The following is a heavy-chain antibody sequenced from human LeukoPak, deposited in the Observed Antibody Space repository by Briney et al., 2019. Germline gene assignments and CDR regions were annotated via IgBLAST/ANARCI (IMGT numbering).Heavy chain of an antibody. Sequence: SETLSLTCTVSGASFSSSTYYWGWIRQPPGKGLGWIGSIYYSGSTYYNPSLKSRVTMSVDTSKNQFSLKLSSVPAADTAVYYCARHAGGISATGTRPFDYWGQGTLVTVSS. D-gene: IGHD6-13*01. CDR3: ARHAGGISATGTRPFDY. J-gene: IGHJ4*02. V-gene: IGHV4-39*01. CDR1: GASFSSSTYY. CDR2: IYYSGST.